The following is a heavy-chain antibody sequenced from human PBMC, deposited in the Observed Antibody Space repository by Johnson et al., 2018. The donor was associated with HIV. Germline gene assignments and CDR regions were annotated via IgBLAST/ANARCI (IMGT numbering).Heavy chain of an antibody. CDR1: GFTFSNAW. D-gene: IGHD3-10*01. J-gene: IGHJ3*01. V-gene: IGHV3-72*01. CDR2: IRNKANRYST. CDR3: TRDRDGVGVS. Sequence: VQLVESGGGCARPGGSLRLSCAASGFTFSNAWMSWVRQAPGKGLEWVGRIRNKANRYSTEYAASVKGRFTISRDDSKNSLSLQMSSLKTEDTAVYYCTRDRDGVGVSWGQGTMVTVSS.